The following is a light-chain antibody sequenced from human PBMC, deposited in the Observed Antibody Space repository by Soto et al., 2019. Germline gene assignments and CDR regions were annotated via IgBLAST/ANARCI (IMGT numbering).Light chain of an antibody. J-gene: IGKJ1*01. Sequence: EIVLTQSPGTLSLSPGERATLSCRASQSVTSNFLAWYQQKPGQAPRLLISGASTRATDIPDRFSGSGSRTDFTLAISKVEPEDFAVYYCLQYATSPRTFGQGTKVEIK. CDR2: GAS. V-gene: IGKV3-20*01. CDR1: QSVTSNF. CDR3: LQYATSPRT.